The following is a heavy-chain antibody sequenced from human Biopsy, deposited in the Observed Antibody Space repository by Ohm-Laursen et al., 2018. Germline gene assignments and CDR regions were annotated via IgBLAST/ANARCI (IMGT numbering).Heavy chain of an antibody. CDR1: GGSVSSNVYN. CDR3: ARHPTGFWFDP. Sequence: SETLSLTCTVSGGSVSSNVYNWAWIRQPPGKGLECIGSVFHSGITFYTPSLKSRVTISIDTSKNQLPLNLRSVTAADTAVYYCARHPTGFWFDPWGQGTLVAVSS. J-gene: IGHJ5*02. CDR2: VFHSGIT. V-gene: IGHV4-39*01.